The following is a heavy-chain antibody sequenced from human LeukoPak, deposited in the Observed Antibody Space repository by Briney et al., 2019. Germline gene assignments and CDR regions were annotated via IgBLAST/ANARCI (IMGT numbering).Heavy chain of an antibody. J-gene: IGHJ5*02. CDR3: ARGGFDWINWFDP. CDR1: GFTASSNY. V-gene: IGHV3-53*04. CDR2: IYSGGST. Sequence: PGGSLRLSCAPSGFTASSNYMSWVRQAPGKGLEWVSVIYSGGSTYYAASVKGRFTISRHNSKNTLYLQMNSLRAEDTAVYYCARGGFDWINWFDPWGQGTLVTVSS. D-gene: IGHD3-9*01.